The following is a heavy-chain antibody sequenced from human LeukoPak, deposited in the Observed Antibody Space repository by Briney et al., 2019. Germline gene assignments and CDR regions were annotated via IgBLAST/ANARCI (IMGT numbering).Heavy chain of an antibody. D-gene: IGHD2-2*01. Sequence: GESLKISCKASGYSFTNYWIAWVRQMPGKGLEWMGIIYPGDSDTRYSPSFQGQVTISADKSISTAYLQWSSLKASDAAVYYCARRLPAPEAFDIWGQGTMVTVSS. CDR3: ARRLPAPEAFDI. CDR2: IYPGDSDT. CDR1: GYSFTNYW. J-gene: IGHJ3*02. V-gene: IGHV5-51*01.